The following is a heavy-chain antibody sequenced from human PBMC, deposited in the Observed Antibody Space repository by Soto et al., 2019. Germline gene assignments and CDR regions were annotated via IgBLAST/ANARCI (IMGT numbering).Heavy chain of an antibody. J-gene: IGHJ5*02. CDR1: GYTFTGYY. V-gene: IGHV1-2*04. D-gene: IGHD3-3*01. Sequence: QVQLVQSGAEVKKPGASVKVSCKASGYTFTGYYMHWVRQAPGQGLEWMGWFNPNSGGTNYAQKFQGWVTMTRDTSISTAYMELSRLRSDDTAVYYCARGPSYYDFWSGYRRETQNWFDPWGQGTLVTVSS. CDR3: ARGPSYYDFWSGYRRETQNWFDP. CDR2: FNPNSGGT.